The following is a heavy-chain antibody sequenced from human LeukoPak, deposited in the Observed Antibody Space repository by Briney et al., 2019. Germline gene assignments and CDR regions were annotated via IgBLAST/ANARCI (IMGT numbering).Heavy chain of an antibody. J-gene: IGHJ4*02. V-gene: IGHV3-7*01. CDR2: IKQDGSEK. CDR3: ARAIAVAEKD. CDR1: GFTFSSYW. Sequence: GGSLRLSCAAPGFTFSSYWISWDRQAPGKRLEWGANIKQDGSEKYYVGSVKGRFTISRDNAKNSLYLQMNSMRAEDTAVYYCARAIAVAEKDWGQGTLVTVSS. D-gene: IGHD6-19*01.